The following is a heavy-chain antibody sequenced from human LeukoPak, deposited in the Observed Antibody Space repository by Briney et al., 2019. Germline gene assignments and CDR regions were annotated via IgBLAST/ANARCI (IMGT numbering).Heavy chain of an antibody. Sequence: PGGSLRLSCAASGFTFSSYGMHWVRQAPGKGLEWVAFIRYDGSNKYYEDSVKGRFTISRDNSKNTLYLQMNSLRAEDTAVYYCAKDQTAYCGGDCYSGFDYWGQGTLVTVSS. CDR1: GFTFSSYG. V-gene: IGHV3-30*02. CDR3: AKDQTAYCGGDCYSGFDY. CDR2: IRYDGSNK. J-gene: IGHJ4*02. D-gene: IGHD2-21*01.